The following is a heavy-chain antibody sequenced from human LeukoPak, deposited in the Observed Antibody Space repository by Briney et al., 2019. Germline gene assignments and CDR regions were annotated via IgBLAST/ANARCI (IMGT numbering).Heavy chain of an antibody. CDR2: IRYDGINK. V-gene: IGHV3-30*02. J-gene: IGHJ4*02. CDR3: AKDSAKKYDDY. Sequence: PGGSLRLSCAASGFTFSSYGMHWVRQAPGKGLEWVAFIRYDGINKYYADSVKGRFTISRDNSKNTVYLQMNSLRAEDTAVYYCAKDSAKKYDDYWGQGTLVTVSS. CDR1: GFTFSSYG. D-gene: IGHD2/OR15-2a*01.